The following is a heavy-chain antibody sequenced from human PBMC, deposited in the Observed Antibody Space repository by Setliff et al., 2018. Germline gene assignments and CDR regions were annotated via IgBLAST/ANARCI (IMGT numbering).Heavy chain of an antibody. D-gene: IGHD5-18*01. Sequence: RLSCAASGFTFSTYWMSWVRQAPGKGPEWVANIKQDGSDKYYVDSVKGRFTISRDNAKNSLYLQMNNLRAEDTAVYYCARGGYSYGYWGQGTLVTVSS. J-gene: IGHJ4*02. CDR3: ARGGYSYGY. V-gene: IGHV3-7*04. CDR1: GFTFSTYW. CDR2: IKQDGSDK.